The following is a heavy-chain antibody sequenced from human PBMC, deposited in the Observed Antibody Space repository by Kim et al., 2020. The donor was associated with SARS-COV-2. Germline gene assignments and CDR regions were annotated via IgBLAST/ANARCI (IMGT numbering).Heavy chain of an antibody. CDR3: AKDMKGGGSCYWGPCYYGMDV. D-gene: IGHD2-15*01. CDR1: GFTFDDYA. J-gene: IGHJ6*02. Sequence: GGSLRLSCAASGFTFDDYAMHWVRQAPGKGLEWVSGISWNSGSIGYADSVKGRFTISRDNAKNSLYLQMNSLRAEDTALYYCAKDMKGGGSCYWGPCYYGMDVWGQGTTVTVSS. V-gene: IGHV3-9*01. CDR2: ISWNSGSI.